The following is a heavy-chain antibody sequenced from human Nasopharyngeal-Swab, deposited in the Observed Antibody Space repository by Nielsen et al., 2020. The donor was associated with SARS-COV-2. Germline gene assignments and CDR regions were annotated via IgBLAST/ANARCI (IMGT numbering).Heavy chain of an antibody. J-gene: IGHJ4*02. CDR1: GFTFTSSA. Sequence: SVKVSCKASGFTFTSSAVQWVRQARGQRLEWIGWIVVGSGNTNYAQKFQERVTIARDMSTSTAYMELSSLRSEDTAVYYCAGGYCSGGSCYPPEGYWGQGTLVTVSS. V-gene: IGHV1-58*01. CDR3: AGGYCSGGSCYPPEGY. D-gene: IGHD2-15*01. CDR2: IVVGSGNT.